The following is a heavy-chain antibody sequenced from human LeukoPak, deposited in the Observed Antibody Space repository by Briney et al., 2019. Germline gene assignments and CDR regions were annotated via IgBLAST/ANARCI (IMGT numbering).Heavy chain of an antibody. CDR1: GFTFDDYA. V-gene: IGHV3-9*01. J-gene: IGHJ5*02. D-gene: IGHD6-13*01. CDR2: ISWKSGNI. Sequence: GRSLRLSCAASGFTFDDYAMHWVRQAPGNGLEWVSGISWKSGNIVYADSVKGRFTISRDNGKNSLYLQMNSLRAEDTALYYCAKDSRAAAGRGWFDPWGQGTLVTVSS. CDR3: AKDSRAAAGRGWFDP.